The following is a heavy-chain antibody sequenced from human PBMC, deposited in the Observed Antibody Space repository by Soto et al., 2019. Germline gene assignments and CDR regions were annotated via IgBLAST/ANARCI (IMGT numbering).Heavy chain of an antibody. J-gene: IGHJ4*02. CDR3: AIGVRQMGRLDY. CDR1: GFTFSISA. V-gene: IGHV3-23*01. CDR2: FSGGGDSS. Sequence: GGSLRLSCAASGFTFSISAMSWVRQAPGKGLEWVSGFSGGGDSSYYGDSVKGRFTISRDNSKNTLYRQMNSLRVEDTAVYFWAIGVRQMGRLDYWGQGTLVTVS.